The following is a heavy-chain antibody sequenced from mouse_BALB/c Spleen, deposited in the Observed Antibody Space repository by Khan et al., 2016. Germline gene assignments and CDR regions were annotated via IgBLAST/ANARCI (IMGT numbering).Heavy chain of an antibody. CDR3: ARSGFNYASFSY. CDR1: GYSIISDYA. CDR2: ITYSGST. V-gene: IGHV3-2*02. Sequence: EVQLKQSGPGLVKPSQSLSLTCTVTGYSIISDYAWNWIRQFPGDKLEWMGYITYSGSTTYNPSLKSRISITRDTSKNQFFLQLSSVTPADTATFYCARSGFNYASFSYWGQGTLVTVSA. J-gene: IGHJ3*01. D-gene: IGHD2-1*01.